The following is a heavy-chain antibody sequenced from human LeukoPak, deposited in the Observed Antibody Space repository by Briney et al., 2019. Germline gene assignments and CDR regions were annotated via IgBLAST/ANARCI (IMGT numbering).Heavy chain of an antibody. V-gene: IGHV4-59*01. CDR3: ARELTMISPGAFDI. Sequence: SETLSLTCTVSGGSISSYYWSWIRQPPGKGLEWIGCIYYSGSTNYNPSLKSRVTISVDTSKNQFSLKLSSVTAADTAVYYCARELTMISPGAFDIWAKGQWSPSLQ. CDR1: GGSISSYY. CDR2: IYYSGST. J-gene: IGHJ3*02. D-gene: IGHD3-22*01.